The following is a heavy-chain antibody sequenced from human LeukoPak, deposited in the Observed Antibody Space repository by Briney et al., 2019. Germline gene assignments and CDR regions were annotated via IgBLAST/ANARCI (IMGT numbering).Heavy chain of an antibody. V-gene: IGHV3-23*01. J-gene: IGHJ4*02. D-gene: IGHD3-10*01. CDR1: GFTFGSFA. Sequence: PGGSLRLSCVASGFTFGSFAMTWVRQAPGKGLEWVAAISGSGDKTYYADSVKGRFTISRDNSKTTLFLQLNSLGAGDSAVFYCAKDGTNYGLGTPFDNWGQGTLVTVSS. CDR3: AKDGTNYGLGTPFDN. CDR2: ISGSGDKT.